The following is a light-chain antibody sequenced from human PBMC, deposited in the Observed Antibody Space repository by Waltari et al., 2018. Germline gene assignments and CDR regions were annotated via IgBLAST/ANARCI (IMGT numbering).Light chain of an antibody. V-gene: IGLV2-14*03. CDR1: SSDVGGYNC. Sequence: QSALTQPASVSGSPGESITISCTGTSSDVGGYNCVSWYQQHPGKAPKRMIYDVSNRPSGVSNRFSGSKSGNTASLTISGLQAEDEADYYCSSYTSSNTLVFGTGTKVTAL. J-gene: IGLJ1*01. CDR2: DVS. CDR3: SSYTSSNTLV.